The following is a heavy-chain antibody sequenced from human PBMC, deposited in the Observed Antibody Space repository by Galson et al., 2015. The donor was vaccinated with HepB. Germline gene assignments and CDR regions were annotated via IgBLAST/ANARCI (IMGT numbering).Heavy chain of an antibody. V-gene: IGHV4-39*01. CDR2: IYYSGST. D-gene: IGHD3-10*01. CDR1: GGSISSSSYY. Sequence: SETLSLTCTVSGGSISSSSYYWGWIRQPPGKGLEWIGSIYYSGSTYYNPSLKSRVTISVATSKNQFSLKLSSVTAADTAVYYCARLLWFGELSPLSWFDPWGQGTLVTVSS. J-gene: IGHJ5*02. CDR3: ARLLWFGELSPLSWFDP.